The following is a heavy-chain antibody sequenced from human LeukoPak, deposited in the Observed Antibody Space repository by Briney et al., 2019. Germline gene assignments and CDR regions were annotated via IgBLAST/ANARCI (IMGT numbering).Heavy chain of an antibody. CDR1: GGSISSGDYY. V-gene: IGHV4-30-4*08. CDR2: IYYSGST. CDR3: ARGRVVVVAATLGAFDI. Sequence: PSETLSLTCTVPGGSISSGDYYWSWIRQPPGKGLEWIGYIYYSGSTYYNPSLKSRATIPVDTSKNQFSLKLSSVTAADTAVYYCARGRVVVVAATLGAFDIWGQGTMVTVSS. D-gene: IGHD2-15*01. J-gene: IGHJ3*02.